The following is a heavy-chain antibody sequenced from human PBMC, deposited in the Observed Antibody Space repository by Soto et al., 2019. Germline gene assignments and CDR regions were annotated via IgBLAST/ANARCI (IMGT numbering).Heavy chain of an antibody. CDR2: INPNSGGT. D-gene: IGHD6-13*01. CDR3: ARDKAAAGKGNYYYMDV. J-gene: IGHJ6*03. CDR1: GYTFTGYY. Sequence: ASVKVSCKASGYTFTGYYMHWVRQAPGQGLEWMGWINPNSGGTNYAQKFQGWVTMTRDTSISTAYMELSRLRSDDTAVYYCARDKAAAGKGNYYYMDVWGKGTTVTVSS. V-gene: IGHV1-2*04.